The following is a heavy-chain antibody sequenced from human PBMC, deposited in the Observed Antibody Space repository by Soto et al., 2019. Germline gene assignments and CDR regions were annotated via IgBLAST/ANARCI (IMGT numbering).Heavy chain of an antibody. J-gene: IGHJ6*02. CDR1: SVSITSSNW. V-gene: IGHV4-4*02. D-gene: IGHD4-17*01. CDR3: ARAVYGDYAAYYYGMDV. CDR2: ISHSGTV. Sequence: VSLTCDVSSVSITSSNWWTWVRQPPGKGLERLGKISHSGTVNYNASLKSRVTISVDTSKNQFSLKLSAGTAADTAVYYFARAVYGDYAAYYYGMDVWGQGTTVTVAS.